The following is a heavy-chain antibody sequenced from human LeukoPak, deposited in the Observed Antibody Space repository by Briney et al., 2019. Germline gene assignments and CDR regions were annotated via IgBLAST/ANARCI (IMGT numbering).Heavy chain of an antibody. J-gene: IGHJ5*02. D-gene: IGHD6-6*01. CDR1: GGSFSGYY. CDR3: ARGSIAARLRWFDP. Sequence: KPSETLSLTCAVYGGSFSGYYWSWIRRPPGKGLEWIGEINDSGSTNYNPSLKSRVTISVDTSKNQFSLKLSSVTAADTAVYYCARGSIAARLRWFDPWGQGTLVTVSS. CDR2: INDSGST. V-gene: IGHV4-34*01.